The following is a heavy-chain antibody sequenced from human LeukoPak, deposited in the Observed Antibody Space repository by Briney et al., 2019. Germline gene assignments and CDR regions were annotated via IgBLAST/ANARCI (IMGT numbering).Heavy chain of an antibody. Sequence: ASVKVSCKASGYTFTSYYMHWVRQAPGQGLEWMGIINPSGGSTSYAQKFQGRVTMTRDMSTSTVYMELSSLRSVDTAVYYCARDSHYYDSSGSAASSDAFDIWGQGTMVTVSS. V-gene: IGHV1-46*01. J-gene: IGHJ3*02. CDR3: ARDSHYYDSSGSAASSDAFDI. D-gene: IGHD3-22*01. CDR1: GYTFTSYY. CDR2: INPSGGST.